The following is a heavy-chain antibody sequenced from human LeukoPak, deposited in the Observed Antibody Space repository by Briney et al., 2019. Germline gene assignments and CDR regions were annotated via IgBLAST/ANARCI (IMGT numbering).Heavy chain of an antibody. V-gene: IGHV3-43*02. CDR2: VNYGSTIR. D-gene: IGHD2-21*01. J-gene: IGHJ5*02. CDR3: GRDKTTAPIHWFDP. Sequence: PGGSLRLSCAASGFTFHDYVMHWVRQVPGRGLEWVALVNYGSTIRYYADSVKGRFTISRDNNKNSLYLEMNNLRTEDTAFYYCGRDKTTAPIHWFDPWGQGTLVTVSS. CDR1: GFTFHDYV.